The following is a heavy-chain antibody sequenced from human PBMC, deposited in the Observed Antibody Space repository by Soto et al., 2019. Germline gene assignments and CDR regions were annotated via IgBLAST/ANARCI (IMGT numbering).Heavy chain of an antibody. V-gene: IGHV1-69*13. CDR3: AGDLEMYYYGSSGYLRYYYYGMDV. J-gene: IGHJ6*02. D-gene: IGHD3-22*01. Sequence: GASVKVSCKASGGPFSSYAIRWVRQAPGQGLEWVGEIIPIFGTANYAQKFQGRVTITADGSTSTAYIELSSLGSEDTAVYYCAGDLEMYYYGSSGYLRYYYYGMDVWGQGTTVTVSS. CDR1: GGPFSSYA. CDR2: IIPIFGTA.